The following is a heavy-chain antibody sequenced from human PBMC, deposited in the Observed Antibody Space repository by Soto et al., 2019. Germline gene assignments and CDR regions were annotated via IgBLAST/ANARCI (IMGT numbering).Heavy chain of an antibody. CDR1: GFTFSSYA. D-gene: IGHD2-2*01. CDR3: AQGYCSSTSCSLYGMDV. Sequence: GGSLRLSCAASGFTFSSYAMSWVRQAPGKGLEWVSAISGSGGSTYYADSVKGRFTISRDNSKNTLYLQMNSLRAEDTAVYYCAQGYCSSTSCSLYGMDVWGQGTTVTVSS. V-gene: IGHV3-23*01. J-gene: IGHJ6*02. CDR2: ISGSGGST.